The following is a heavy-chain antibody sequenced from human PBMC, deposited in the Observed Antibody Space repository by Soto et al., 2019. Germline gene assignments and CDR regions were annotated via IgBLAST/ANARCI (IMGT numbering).Heavy chain of an antibody. J-gene: IGHJ4*02. CDR3: ARQIYDSDTGPNFQYYFDS. CDR1: GLTFSIYS. V-gene: IGHV3-48*02. CDR2: ISSSSTTL. Sequence: GGSLRLSCAASGLTFSIYSMNWVRRAPGKGLEWVSYISSSSTTLYYTDSVKGRFTISRDNAKNSLYLQMHSLRDEDTAVYYCARQIYDSDTGPNFQYYFDSWGQGTPVTVSS. D-gene: IGHD3-22*01.